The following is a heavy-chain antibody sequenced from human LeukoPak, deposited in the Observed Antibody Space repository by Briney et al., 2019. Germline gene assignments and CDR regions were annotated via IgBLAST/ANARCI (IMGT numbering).Heavy chain of an antibody. V-gene: IGHV4-30-4*08. CDR2: IYYSGST. D-gene: IGHD5-12*01. CDR1: GGSISSGDYY. CDR3: ARAGYSGYELKD. Sequence: SEALSLTSTLSGGSISSGDYYWSWIRQPPGKGLEWIGYIYYSGSTYYNPSLKSRVTISVDTSKNQFSLKLSSVTAADTAVYYCARAGYSGYELKDWGQGTLVTVSS. J-gene: IGHJ4*02.